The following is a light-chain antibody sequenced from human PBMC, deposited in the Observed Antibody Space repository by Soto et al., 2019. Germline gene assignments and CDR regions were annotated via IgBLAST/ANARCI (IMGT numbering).Light chain of an antibody. CDR2: DAS. CDR3: QQYNNWPPWT. V-gene: IGKV3D-15*01. J-gene: IGKJ1*01. Sequence: IVVTQSPGTLSLSPGERATLSCRARQSVSSIYLAWYQQKPGQAPRLLIYDASTRATGIPARFSGSGSGTEFTLTISSLQSEDLAVYYCQQYNNWPPWTFGQGTKVDIK. CDR1: QSVSSIY.